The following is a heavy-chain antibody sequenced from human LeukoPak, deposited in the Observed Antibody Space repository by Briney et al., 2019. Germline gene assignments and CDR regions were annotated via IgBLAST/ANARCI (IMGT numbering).Heavy chain of an antibody. Sequence: GRSLRLSCAASGFTFDDYAMHWVQQAPGKGLEWVSGMSWNSGSIDYADSVKGRFTISRDNAKNALYLQMNSLRAEDTDLYYCAKDHGSHWGQGTLVTVSS. D-gene: IGHD1-26*01. J-gene: IGHJ4*02. CDR3: AKDHGSH. CDR2: MSWNSGSI. CDR1: GFTFDDYA. V-gene: IGHV3-9*01.